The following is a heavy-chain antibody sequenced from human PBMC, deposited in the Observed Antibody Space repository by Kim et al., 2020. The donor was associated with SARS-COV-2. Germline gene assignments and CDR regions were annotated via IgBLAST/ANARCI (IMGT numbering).Heavy chain of an antibody. CDR2: IIPILGIA. CDR3: ARDPSYSSGYVRLDD. D-gene: IGHD5-12*01. V-gene: IGHV1-69*04. Sequence: SVKVSCKASGGTFSSYAISWVRQTPGQGLEWMGRIIPILGIANYAQKFQGRVTITADKSTSTAYMELSSLRAEDTAVYYCARDPSYSSGYVRLDDWGKG. J-gene: IGHJ4*02. CDR1: GGTFSSYA.